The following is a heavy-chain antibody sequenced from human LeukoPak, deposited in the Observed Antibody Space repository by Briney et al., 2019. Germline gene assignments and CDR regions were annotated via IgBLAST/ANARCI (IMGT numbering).Heavy chain of an antibody. CDR1: GYTFTSYG. V-gene: IGHV1-18*01. D-gene: IGHD3-3*01. Sequence: AASVKVSCKASGYTFTSYGISWVRQAPGQGLEWMGWISAYNGNTNYAQKLQGRVTMTTDTSTSTAYMELRSLRSDDTAVYYCARGPAYDFWSGYIREYAFDIWGQGTMVTVSS. CDR3: ARGPAYDFWSGYIREYAFDI. CDR2: ISAYNGNT. J-gene: IGHJ3*02.